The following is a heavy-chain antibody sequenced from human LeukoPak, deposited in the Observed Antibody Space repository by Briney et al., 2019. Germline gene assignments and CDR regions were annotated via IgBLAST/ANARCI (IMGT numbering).Heavy chain of an antibody. CDR3: ARVRNFRFFDH. CDR1: GYTFTNFA. J-gene: IGHJ4*02. D-gene: IGHD2/OR15-2a*01. V-gene: IGHV1-18*01. Sequence: ASVKVSCKPSGYTFTNFAITWVRQAPGQGLEWVGWISTYNGYTNYAQKFQGRVNMTRDTSTTTVSMELRSLTSDDTAMYYCARVRNFRFFDHWSQGTLITVSS. CDR2: ISTYNGYT.